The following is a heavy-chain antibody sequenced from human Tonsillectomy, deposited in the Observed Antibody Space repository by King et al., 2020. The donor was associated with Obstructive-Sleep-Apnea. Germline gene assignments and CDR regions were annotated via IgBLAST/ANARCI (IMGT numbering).Heavy chain of an antibody. CDR1: GGTFSSYA. Sequence: QLVQSGAEVKKPGSSVKFSCKASGGTFSSYAISWVRQAPGQGLEWMGGIIPILGIANYAQKFQGRVTITADKSTSTAYMELSSLRSEDTAVYYCARDPPYSSGWDNAFDIWGQGTMVTVSS. CDR2: IIPILGIA. J-gene: IGHJ3*02. D-gene: IGHD6-19*01. V-gene: IGHV1-69*10. CDR3: ARDPPYSSGWDNAFDI.